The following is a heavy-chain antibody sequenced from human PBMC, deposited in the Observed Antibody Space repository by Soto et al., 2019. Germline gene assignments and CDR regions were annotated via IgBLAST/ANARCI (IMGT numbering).Heavy chain of an antibody. V-gene: IGHV1-8*01. D-gene: IGHD6-13*01. J-gene: IGHJ3*02. CDR3: AVTDTTIAAAGYAFDI. Sequence: ASVKVSCKASGYTFTSYDINWVRQATGRGLEWMGWMNPNSGNAGYAQKFQGRVTMTRNTSISTAYMELSSLRSEDTAVYYCAVTDTTIAAAGYAFDIWGQGTMVTVSS. CDR1: GYTFTSYD. CDR2: MNPNSGNA.